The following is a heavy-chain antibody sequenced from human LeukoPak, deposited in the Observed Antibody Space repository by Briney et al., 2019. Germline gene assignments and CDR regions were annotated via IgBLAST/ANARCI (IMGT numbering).Heavy chain of an antibody. CDR3: ARVARGNSGAFDI. J-gene: IGHJ3*02. Sequence: GGSLRLSCAAPGFTFSTYSMNWVRQAPGKGLEWVSSISSSSSSYIYYADSLKGRFTISRDNAKNSLYLQMNSLRAEDTAVYYCARVARGNSGAFDIWGQGTMVTVSS. CDR1: GFTFSTYS. CDR2: ISSSSSSYI. D-gene: IGHD4-23*01. V-gene: IGHV3-21*01.